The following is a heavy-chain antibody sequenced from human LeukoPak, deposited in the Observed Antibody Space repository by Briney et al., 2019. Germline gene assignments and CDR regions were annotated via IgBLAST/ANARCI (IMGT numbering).Heavy chain of an antibody. Sequence: GGSLRLSCAASGFTFSTYAVTWVRQAPGKGLEWVSTISGSGDSTYYADSVKGRFTISRDNSKDTLYLQMSSVRVDDTAVYYCAREGFLEGLYYYYGMDVWGQGTTVTVSS. CDR3: AREGFLEGLYYYYGMDV. CDR2: ISGSGDST. V-gene: IGHV3-23*01. D-gene: IGHD3-3*01. J-gene: IGHJ6*02. CDR1: GFTFSTYA.